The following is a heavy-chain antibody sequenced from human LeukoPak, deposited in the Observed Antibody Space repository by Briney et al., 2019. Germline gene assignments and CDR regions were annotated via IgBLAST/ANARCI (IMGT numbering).Heavy chain of an antibody. V-gene: IGHV1-18*01. Sequence: ASVKVSCKASGYTFTSYGFSWVRQAPGQGLEWMGWISGYNGYTNYAQKLQGKVTMTTDISTSTAYMELRSLRSDDTAVYYCARDSYYDTTAFFDFWGQGTLVTVSS. CDR3: ARDSYYDTTAFFDF. CDR2: ISGYNGYT. J-gene: IGHJ4*02. CDR1: GYTFTSYG. D-gene: IGHD3-22*01.